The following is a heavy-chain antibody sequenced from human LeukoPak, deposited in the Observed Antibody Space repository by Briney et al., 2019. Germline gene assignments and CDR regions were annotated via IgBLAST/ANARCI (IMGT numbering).Heavy chain of an antibody. J-gene: IGHJ4*02. Sequence: GGSLRLSCAASGFTFNNYAMNWVRQAPGKGLEWVSSISGGGETTYYADSVKGRLTISRDNSRDTLYLQMNSLRVEDTAVYYCAKYSGDHIEYFDYWGQGTLVTVSS. D-gene: IGHD4-17*01. CDR3: AKYSGDHIEYFDY. CDR2: ISGGGETT. CDR1: GFTFNNYA. V-gene: IGHV3-23*01.